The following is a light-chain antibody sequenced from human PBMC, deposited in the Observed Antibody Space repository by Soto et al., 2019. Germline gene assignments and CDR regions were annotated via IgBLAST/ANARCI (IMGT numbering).Light chain of an antibody. J-gene: IGLJ2*01. Sequence: QSALTQPASVSGSPGQSITLSCTGTSSDVGGYNYVSWYQQFPGKAPKLMIYDVSNRPSGVSNRFSGSKSGNTASLTISGLQAEDEGDYYCSSYTSSTTRVVFGGGTKLTVL. CDR2: DVS. CDR1: SSDVGGYNY. CDR3: SSYTSSTTRVV. V-gene: IGLV2-14*01.